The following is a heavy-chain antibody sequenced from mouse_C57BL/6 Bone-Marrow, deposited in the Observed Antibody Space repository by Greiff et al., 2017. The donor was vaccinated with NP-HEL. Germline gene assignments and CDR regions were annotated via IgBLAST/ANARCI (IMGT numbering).Heavy chain of an antibody. CDR1: GFTFSDYY. D-gene: IGHD1-1*01. CDR3: ARRAIYYYGSSGAWFAY. Sequence: EVKLVESGGGLVQPGGSLKLSCAASGFTFSDYYMSWVRQTPEKRLEWVAYISNGGGSTYYPDTVQGRFTISSDNAKNTLYLQMSRLKSEDTAMYYCARRAIYYYGSSGAWFAYWGQGTLVTVSA. V-gene: IGHV5-12*01. J-gene: IGHJ3*01. CDR2: ISNGGGST.